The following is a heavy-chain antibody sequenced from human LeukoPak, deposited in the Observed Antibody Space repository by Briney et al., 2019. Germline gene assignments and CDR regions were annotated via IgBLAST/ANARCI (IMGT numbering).Heavy chain of an antibody. Sequence: PGGSLRLSCAASGFTFSSYAMSWVRQAPGKGLEWVSAISGSGGSTYYADSVKGRFIISRDNSKNTLYLQMNSLRAEDTAVYYCAKGRNYYGSGSYKYYFDYWGQGTLVTVSS. CDR3: AKGRNYYGSGSYKYYFDY. J-gene: IGHJ4*02. V-gene: IGHV3-23*01. D-gene: IGHD3-10*01. CDR1: GFTFSSYA. CDR2: ISGSGGST.